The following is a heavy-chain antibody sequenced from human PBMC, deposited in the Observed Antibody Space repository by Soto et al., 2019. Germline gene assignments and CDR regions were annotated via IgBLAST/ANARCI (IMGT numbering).Heavy chain of an antibody. J-gene: IGHJ5*02. CDR3: ARVTLKAGNWFDP. Sequence: QVQLVQSGAEVTRPGASVKVSCKASGYTFTDYFIHWVRQAPGQGFEWMGWINPNSRGTNYAQKFQGRVTMTRDTSNSTAYMELRGLRSEDTAVYYCARVTLKAGNWFDPWGQGTLVTVSS. CDR1: GYTFTDYF. CDR2: INPNSRGT. V-gene: IGHV1-2*02.